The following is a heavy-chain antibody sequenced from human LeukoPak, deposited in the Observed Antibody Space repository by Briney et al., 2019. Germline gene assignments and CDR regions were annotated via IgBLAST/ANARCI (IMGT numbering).Heavy chain of an antibody. Sequence: ASVKVSCKASGYTFTSYGFSWVRQAPGQGLEWMGWISAYNGNTNYAQKLQGRVTMTTDTSTSTAYMELRSLRSDDTAVYYCARVRYNWNGWVHTYYYYYMDVWGKGTTVTVSS. CDR1: GYTFTSYG. V-gene: IGHV1-18*01. J-gene: IGHJ6*03. D-gene: IGHD1-1*01. CDR3: ARVRYNWNGWVHTYYYYYMDV. CDR2: ISAYNGNT.